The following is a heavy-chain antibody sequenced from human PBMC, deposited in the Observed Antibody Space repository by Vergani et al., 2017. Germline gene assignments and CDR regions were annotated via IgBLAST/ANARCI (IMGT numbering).Heavy chain of an antibody. CDR1: GYTFTDYF. V-gene: IGHV1-2*02. D-gene: IGHD1-26*01. Sequence: QVQLVQSGAEVKKPGACVKVSCKASGYTFTDYFMHWVRQAPGQGLEWMGWINPNSGGTNYAQKFQGRVTMTRDTSISTAYMDLSSLTSEDTAVYYCATEVGSRSIWGQGTMVTVSS. CDR2: INPNSGGT. CDR3: ATEVGSRSI. J-gene: IGHJ3*02.